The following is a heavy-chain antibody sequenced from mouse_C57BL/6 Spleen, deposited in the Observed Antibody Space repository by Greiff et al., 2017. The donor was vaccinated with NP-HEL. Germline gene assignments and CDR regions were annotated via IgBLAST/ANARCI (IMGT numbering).Heavy chain of an antibody. CDR1: GYTFTTYP. D-gene: IGHD1-1*01. CDR3: ATTVVAHYYAMDY. J-gene: IGHJ4*01. CDR2: FHPYNDDT. V-gene: IGHV1-47*01. Sequence: VKLMESGAELVKPGASVKMSCKASGYTFTTYPIEWMKQNHGKSLEWIGNFHPYNDDTKYNEKFKGKATLTVEKSSSTVYLELSRLTSDDAAVYYCATTVVAHYYAMDYWGQGTSVTVSS.